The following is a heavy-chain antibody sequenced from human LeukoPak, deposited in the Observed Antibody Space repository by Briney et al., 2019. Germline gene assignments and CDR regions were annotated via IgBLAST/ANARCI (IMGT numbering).Heavy chain of an antibody. V-gene: IGHV1-2*02. CDR2: INPNNGGT. CDR3: AKDQNTGYANNWFDP. Sequence: GASVKVSCKASGYTFSDYYMHWVRQAPGQGLEWMGWINPNNGGTNFAQKFQGRVTMTRDTSISTAYMELSRLRSDDTAIYYCAKDQNTGYANNWFDPWGQGTLVTVSS. CDR1: GYTFSDYY. J-gene: IGHJ5*02. D-gene: IGHD5-12*01.